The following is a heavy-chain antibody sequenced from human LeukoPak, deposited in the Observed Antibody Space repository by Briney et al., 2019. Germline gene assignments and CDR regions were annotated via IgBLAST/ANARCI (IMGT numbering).Heavy chain of an antibody. J-gene: IGHJ4*02. CDR3: ARSGPRFLEWLSLDY. Sequence: SETLSLTCTVSGGSISSSSYYWGWIRQPPGKGLEWIGYIYYSGSTNYNPSLKSRVTISVDTSKNQFSLKLSSVTAADTAVYYCARSGPRFLEWLSLDYWGRGTLVTVSS. CDR2: IYYSGST. D-gene: IGHD3-3*01. CDR1: GGSISSSSYY. V-gene: IGHV4-61*05.